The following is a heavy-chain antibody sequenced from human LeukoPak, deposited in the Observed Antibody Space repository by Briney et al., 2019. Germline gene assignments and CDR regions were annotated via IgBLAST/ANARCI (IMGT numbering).Heavy chain of an antibody. CDR2: IIPIFGTA. V-gene: IGHV1-69*05. Sequence: GASVKVSCKASGGIFSSYAFSWVRQAPGQGLEWMGGIIPIFGTANYAQKFQGRVTITTDESTSTAYMELSSLRSEDTAVYYCARDRRGAAAGRPHNWFDPWGQGTLVTVSS. D-gene: IGHD6-13*01. CDR3: ARDRRGAAAGRPHNWFDP. J-gene: IGHJ5*02. CDR1: GGIFSSYA.